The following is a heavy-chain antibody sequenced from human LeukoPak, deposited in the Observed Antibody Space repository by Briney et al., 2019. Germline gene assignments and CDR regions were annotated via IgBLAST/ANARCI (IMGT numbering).Heavy chain of an antibody. V-gene: IGHV3-23*01. CDR3: AKDHVPVAYCGGDCYSDYFDY. CDR1: GFTFSSYA. J-gene: IGHJ4*02. D-gene: IGHD2-21*02. Sequence: GGSLRLSCAASGFTFSSYAMSWVRQAPGKGLEWVSAISGGGGSTYYADSVKGRFTISRDNSKNTLYLQMNSLRAEDTAVYYCAKDHVPVAYCGGDCYSDYFDYWGQGTLVTVSS. CDR2: ISGGGGST.